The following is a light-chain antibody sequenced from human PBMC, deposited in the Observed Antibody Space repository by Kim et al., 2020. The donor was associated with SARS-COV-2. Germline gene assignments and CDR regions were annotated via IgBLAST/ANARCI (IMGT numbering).Light chain of an antibody. CDR1: SASIASNY. CDR3: QSYDSSTPVV. V-gene: IGLV6-57*01. CDR2: EDN. Sequence: KTVTISCTRSSASIASNYVQWYQQRPGSSPTTVIYEDNQRPSGVPDRFSGSIDSSSNSASLTISGLKTEDEADYYCQSYDSSTPVVFGGGTKLTVL. J-gene: IGLJ2*01.